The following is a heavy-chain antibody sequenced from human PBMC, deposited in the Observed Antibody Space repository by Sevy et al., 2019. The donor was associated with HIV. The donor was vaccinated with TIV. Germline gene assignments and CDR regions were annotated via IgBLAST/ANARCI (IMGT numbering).Heavy chain of an antibody. Sequence: SETLSLTCTVSGGSISSSSYYWGWIRQPPGKGLEWIGSIYYSGSTYYNPSLKSRVTISVDTSKNQFSLKLSSVTAADTAVYYCARTPGGSYYYYYYYMDVWGKGTMVTVSS. CDR2: IYYSGST. J-gene: IGHJ6*03. V-gene: IGHV4-39*01. CDR3: ARTPGGSYYYYYYYMDV. D-gene: IGHD2-15*01. CDR1: GGSISSSSYY.